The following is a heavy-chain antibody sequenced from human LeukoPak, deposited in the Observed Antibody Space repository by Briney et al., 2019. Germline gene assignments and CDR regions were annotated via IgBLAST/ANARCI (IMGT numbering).Heavy chain of an antibody. CDR3: ARPLGITGTTPSDF. D-gene: IGHD1-7*01. CDR1: GFTFNDSG. CDR2: INWNGRSR. J-gene: IGHJ4*02. V-gene: IGHV3-20*04. Sequence: PGGSLRLSCVASGFTFNDSGMSWVRQAPGKGLEWISGINWNGRSRGYADSVKGRFTISRDNAKNSLYLEMNSLRAEDTALYFCARPLGITGTTPSDFWGQGTRVTVSS.